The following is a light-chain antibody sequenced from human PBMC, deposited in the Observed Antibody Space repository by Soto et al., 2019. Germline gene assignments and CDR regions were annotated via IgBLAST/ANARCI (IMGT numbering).Light chain of an antibody. Sequence: EIVLTQSPATLPLSPGERATLSCRASQSVSSYLAWYQQKPGQAPRLLIYDASNRATGIPARFSGSGSGTDFTLTISSLEPEDFAVYYCQQRSNWTPWTFGQGTKVEIK. V-gene: IGKV3-11*01. CDR2: DAS. CDR1: QSVSSY. CDR3: QQRSNWTPWT. J-gene: IGKJ1*01.